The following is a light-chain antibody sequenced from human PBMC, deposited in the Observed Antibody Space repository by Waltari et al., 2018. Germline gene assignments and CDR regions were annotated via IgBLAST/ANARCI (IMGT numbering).Light chain of an antibody. CDR1: QSVLYSSNNKNY. CDR2: WAS. CDR3: QQYYRIPLS. V-gene: IGKV4-1*01. J-gene: IGKJ4*01. Sequence: EIVLTQSPATLSLSPGERATLSCKSSQSVLYSSNNKNYVAWFQQKPGQRPRLLIYWASTRESGVPDRFSGSGSGTDFSLTIANLQAEDVAVYYCQQYYRIPLSFGGGTKVEIK.